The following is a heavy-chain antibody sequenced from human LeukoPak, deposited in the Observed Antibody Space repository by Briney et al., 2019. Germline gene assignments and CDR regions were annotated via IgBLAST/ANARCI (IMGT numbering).Heavy chain of an antibody. V-gene: IGHV4-34*01. CDR2: FNYWGSP. CDR1: GGSLSCYY. J-gene: IGHJ2*01. D-gene: IGHD3-22*01. CDR3: ARLWYDSSGDRSTYWYFET. Sequence: SETLSLTCAFYGGSLSCYYWGWIRQPQGKGLEWVGEFNYWGSPNSNPSLKSRVTISVHTSKNQFSLKLRSVTAADTAVYYCARLWYDSSGDRSTYWYFETWGRGTLVTASS.